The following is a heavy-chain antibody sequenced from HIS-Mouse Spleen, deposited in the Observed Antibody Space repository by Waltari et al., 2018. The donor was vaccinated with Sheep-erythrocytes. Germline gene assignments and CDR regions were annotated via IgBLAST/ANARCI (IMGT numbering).Heavy chain of an antibody. CDR3: ARALIITMVRGVTSNWFDP. V-gene: IGHV4-31*03. J-gene: IGHJ5*02. Sequence: QVQLQESGPGLVKPSQTLSLTCTVSGGSISSGGYYWSWIRQHPGKGLEWIGYIYYSGSHFYNPSLKSRVTISVDTSKNQFSLKLSSVTAADTAVYYCARALIITMVRGVTSNWFDPWGQGTLVTVSS. D-gene: IGHD3-10*01. CDR1: GGSISSGGYY. CDR2: IYYSGSH.